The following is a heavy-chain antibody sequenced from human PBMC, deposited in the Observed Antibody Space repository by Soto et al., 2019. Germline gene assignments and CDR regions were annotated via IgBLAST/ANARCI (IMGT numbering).Heavy chain of an antibody. Sequence: GGSLRLSCAASGFTFSSYAMSWVRQAPGKGLEWVSAISGSGGSTYYADSVKGRFTISRDNSKNTLYLQMNSLRAEDTAVYYCAKYVEYCSGGSCRPINYYFDYWGQGTLVTVSS. CDR2: ISGSGGST. J-gene: IGHJ4*02. D-gene: IGHD2-15*01. CDR3: AKYVEYCSGGSCRPINYYFDY. V-gene: IGHV3-23*01. CDR1: GFTFSSYA.